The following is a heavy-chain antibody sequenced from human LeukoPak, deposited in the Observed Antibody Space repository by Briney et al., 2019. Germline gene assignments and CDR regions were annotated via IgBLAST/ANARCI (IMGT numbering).Heavy chain of an antibody. V-gene: IGHV4-34*01. D-gene: IGHD6-13*01. J-gene: IGHJ5*02. CDR2: INHSGST. CDR3: ARALGRTYSSSWYYWFDP. CDR1: GGSFSGYY. Sequence: PSETLSLTCAVYGGSFSGYYWSWIRQPPGKGLEWIGEINHSGSTNYNPSLKSRVTISVDTSKNQFSLKLSSVTAADTAVYYCARALGRTYSSSWYYWFDPWGQGTLVTVSS.